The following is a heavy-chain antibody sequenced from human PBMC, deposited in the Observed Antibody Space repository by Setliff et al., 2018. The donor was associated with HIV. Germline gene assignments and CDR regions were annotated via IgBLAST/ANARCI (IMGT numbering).Heavy chain of an antibody. CDR2: IYYSGST. V-gene: IGHV4-61*01. CDR3: ARIGSGWSVGWFDP. D-gene: IGHD6-13*01. J-gene: IGHJ5*02. CDR1: GDSVSSRSYY. Sequence: SETLSLTCTVSGDSVSSRSYYWSWLRQPPGKGLEWIGYIYYSGSTNYNPSLKSRVTISVDTSKNQFSLKLSSVTAADTAVYYCARIGSGWSVGWFDPWGQGTLVTVSS.